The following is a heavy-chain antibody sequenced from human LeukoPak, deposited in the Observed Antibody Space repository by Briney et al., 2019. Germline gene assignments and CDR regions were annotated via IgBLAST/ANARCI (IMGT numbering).Heavy chain of an antibody. D-gene: IGHD4-17*01. J-gene: IGHJ4*02. CDR2: IYYSGST. V-gene: IGHV4-59*01. Sequence: SETLSLTCTVSGGSISSYYWSWIRQPPGKGLEWIGYIYYSGSTNYNPSPKSRVTISVDTSKNQFSLKLSSVTAADTAVYYCACLHDYGDYRREYYFDYWGQGTLVTVSS. CDR3: ACLHDYGDYRREYYFDY. CDR1: GGSISSYY.